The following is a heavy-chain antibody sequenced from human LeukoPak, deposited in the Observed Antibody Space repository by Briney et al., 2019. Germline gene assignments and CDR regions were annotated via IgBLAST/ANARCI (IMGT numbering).Heavy chain of an antibody. CDR3: ARHSSGLGYCSSTSCYTDY. J-gene: IGHJ4*02. Sequence: GRSLRLSCAACGFTFSSYDMHWVRQATGKGLEWVSAIGTAGDTYYPGSVKGQFTISRENAKNSLYLQMNSLRAGDTAVYYCARHSSGLGYCSSTSCYTDYWGQGTLVTVSS. V-gene: IGHV3-13*03. CDR2: IGTAGDT. CDR1: GFTFSSYD. D-gene: IGHD2-2*01.